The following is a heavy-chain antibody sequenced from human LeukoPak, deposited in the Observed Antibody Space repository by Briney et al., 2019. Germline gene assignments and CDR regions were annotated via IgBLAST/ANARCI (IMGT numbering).Heavy chain of an antibody. J-gene: IGHJ4*02. CDR1: GYIFTNYG. CDR3: ARDTASGWYYFDS. Sequence: GASVKVSCTASGYIFTNYGISWVRQAPGHGLEWMGWISVHNGNTRNSQKVQARITMTADPSSTTAYMELRSRRFDDTAVYFCARDTASGWYYFDSWGQGTLVTVSP. D-gene: IGHD6-19*01. CDR2: ISVHNGNT. V-gene: IGHV1-18*01.